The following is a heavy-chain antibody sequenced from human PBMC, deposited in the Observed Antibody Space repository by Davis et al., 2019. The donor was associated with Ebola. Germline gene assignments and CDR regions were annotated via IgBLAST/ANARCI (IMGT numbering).Heavy chain of an antibody. D-gene: IGHD2-21*02. J-gene: IGHJ4*02. Sequence: ASVKVSCKASGYTFTSYGISWVRQASGQGLEWMGWMNAYTGNTGYVERFKGRVTMTRNPSTSTAYMELSSLRIDDTAMYYCSRGYSPKCRGGDCVNDFWGQGTLVTVSS. CDR3: SRGYSPKCRGGDCVNDF. CDR1: GYTFTSYG. V-gene: IGHV1-8*02. CDR2: MNAYTGNT.